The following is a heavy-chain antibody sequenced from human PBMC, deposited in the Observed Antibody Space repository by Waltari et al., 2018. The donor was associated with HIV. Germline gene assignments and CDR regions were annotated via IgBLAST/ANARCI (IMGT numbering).Heavy chain of an antibody. CDR3: ATMRSTIEGPPSDS. CDR1: GGSFSDYY. V-gene: IGHV4-34*01. J-gene: IGHJ4*02. D-gene: IGHD1-26*01. CDR2: ISQRRIT. Sequence: QVQLQQWGAGLLKPSETLSLTCAVYGGSFSDYYWSWLRQPPGKGLEWIGEISQRRITNYNPSLKSRVSISVDTSKNQFSLKLTSVTAADTAVYYCATMRSTIEGPPSDSWGQGTLVTVSS.